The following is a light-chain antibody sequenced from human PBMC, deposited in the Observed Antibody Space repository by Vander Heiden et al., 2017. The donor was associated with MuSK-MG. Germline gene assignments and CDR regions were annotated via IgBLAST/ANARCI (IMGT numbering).Light chain of an antibody. V-gene: IGLV3-21*04. Sequence: SYVLTQPPSVSVAPGLTARITCGGNHIGSTSVHWYQQKPGQALWMVINYDNERPSGIPERYSGSRSGDTTTLIISKVEAGDEADYYCQVWDSSTEHFVFGTGTEVTVL. CDR1: HIGSTS. J-gene: IGLJ1*01. CDR2: YDN. CDR3: QVWDSSTEHFV.